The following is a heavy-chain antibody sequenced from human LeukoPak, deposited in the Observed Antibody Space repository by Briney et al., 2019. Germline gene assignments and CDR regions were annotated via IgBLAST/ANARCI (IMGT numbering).Heavy chain of an antibody. CDR3: ARERRFLERVFASLYYYMDV. J-gene: IGHJ6*03. CDR2: INPNSGGT. D-gene: IGHD3-3*01. Sequence: ASVKVSCKASGYTFTGYYMHWVRPAPAQGLEWMGWINPNSGGTNYAQKFQGRVTMTRDTPLSTASLEPSRLRSDDTAVYYCARERRFLERVFASLYYYMDVWGKGTTVTVSS. CDR1: GYTFTGYY. V-gene: IGHV1-2*02.